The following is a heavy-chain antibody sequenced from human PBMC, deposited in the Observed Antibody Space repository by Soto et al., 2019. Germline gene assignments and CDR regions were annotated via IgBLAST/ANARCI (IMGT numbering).Heavy chain of an antibody. Sequence: GGSLRLSCAASGFTFSSDGMHWVRQAPGKGLEWVAVIWYDGSNKYYADSVKGRFTISRDNSKNTLYLQMNSLRAEDTAVYYCARKYYDILTGYFGGPQYYGMDVWGQGTTVTVSS. J-gene: IGHJ6*02. D-gene: IGHD3-9*01. V-gene: IGHV3-33*01. CDR1: GFTFSSDG. CDR2: IWYDGSNK. CDR3: ARKYYDILTGYFGGPQYYGMDV.